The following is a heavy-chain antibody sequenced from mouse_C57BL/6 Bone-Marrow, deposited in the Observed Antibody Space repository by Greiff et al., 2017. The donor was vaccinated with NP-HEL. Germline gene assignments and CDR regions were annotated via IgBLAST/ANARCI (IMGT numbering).Heavy chain of an antibody. CDR2: ISSGGDYI. J-gene: IGHJ3*01. Sequence: EVHLVESGEGLVKPGGSLKLSCAASGFTFSSYAMSWVRQTPEKRLEWVAYISSGGDYIYYADTVKGRFTISRDNARNTLYLQMSSLKSEDTAMYYCTRERDYDDGYYNLLAYWGQGTLVTVSA. V-gene: IGHV5-9-1*02. CDR3: TRERDYDDGYYNLLAY. CDR1: GFTFSSYA. D-gene: IGHD2-3*01.